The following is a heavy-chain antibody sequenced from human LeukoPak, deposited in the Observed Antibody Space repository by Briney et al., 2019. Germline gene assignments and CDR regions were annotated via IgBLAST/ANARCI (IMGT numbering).Heavy chain of an antibody. Sequence: AGGSLRLSCAASGFTFRSYAMHWVRHAPGKGLVWVSRVKSDGSSTTYADSVKGRFTISRDNARNTLYLQMKGLRAEDTAVYYCARDGFLGPVTAYLDYWGQGTPVTVSS. V-gene: IGHV3-74*01. D-gene: IGHD2-21*02. CDR1: GFTFRSYA. CDR2: VKSDGSST. CDR3: ARDGFLGPVTAYLDY. J-gene: IGHJ4*02.